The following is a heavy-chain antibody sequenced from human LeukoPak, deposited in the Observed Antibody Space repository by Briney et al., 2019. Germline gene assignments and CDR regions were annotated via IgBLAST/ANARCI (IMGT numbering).Heavy chain of an antibody. CDR3: AKVSVAARFPDY. CDR2: ISGSGGST. CDR1: GFNFNDSG. D-gene: IGHD6-6*01. V-gene: IGHV3-23*01. J-gene: IGHJ4*02. Sequence: GGSLRLSCAASGFNFNDSGLSWVRQAPGKGLEWVSAISGSGGSTYYADSVKGRFTISRDNSKNTLYLQMNSLRAEDTAVYYCAKVSVAARFPDYWGQGTLVTVSS.